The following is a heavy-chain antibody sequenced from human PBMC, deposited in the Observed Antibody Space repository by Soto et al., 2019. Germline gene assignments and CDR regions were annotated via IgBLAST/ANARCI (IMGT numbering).Heavy chain of an antibody. CDR1: GFTFSSYS. V-gene: IGHV3-21*01. CDR3: ARDPPVEAFDI. Sequence: EVQLVESGGGLVKPGGSLRLSCAASGFTFSSYSMNWVRQAPGKGLEWVSSISSSSSYLYYADSVKGRFTISRDNAKNSLYLQMNSLRAEDTAVYYCARDPPVEAFDIWGQGTMVTVSS. J-gene: IGHJ3*02. CDR2: ISSSSSYL. D-gene: IGHD1-1*01.